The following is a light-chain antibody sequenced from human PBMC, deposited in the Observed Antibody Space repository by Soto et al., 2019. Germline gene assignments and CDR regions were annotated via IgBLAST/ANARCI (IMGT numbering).Light chain of an antibody. Sequence: DVQMTQSPSSLSASVGDRVTITCRTSQPISDYLNWYQQKPGKAPKLLIYAASSLQSGVPSRFSGSGSGTDFTLTISSLQPEDFATYYCQQSYSTPITFGQGTRLEV. CDR1: QPISDY. CDR3: QQSYSTPIT. J-gene: IGKJ5*01. V-gene: IGKV1-39*01. CDR2: AAS.